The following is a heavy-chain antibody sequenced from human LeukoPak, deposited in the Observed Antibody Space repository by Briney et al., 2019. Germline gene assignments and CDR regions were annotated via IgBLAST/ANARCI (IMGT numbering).Heavy chain of an antibody. CDR3: ATGPSGSYYTNDY. V-gene: IGHV1-24*01. CDR2: FDPEDGET. D-gene: IGHD1-26*01. J-gene: IGHJ4*02. CDR1: GYTFTGYY. Sequence: GASVKVSCKASGYTFTGYYMHWVRQAPGKGLEWMGGFDPEDGETIYAQKFQGRVTMTEDTSTDTAYMELSSLRSEDTAVYYCATGPSGSYYTNDYWGQGTLVTVSS.